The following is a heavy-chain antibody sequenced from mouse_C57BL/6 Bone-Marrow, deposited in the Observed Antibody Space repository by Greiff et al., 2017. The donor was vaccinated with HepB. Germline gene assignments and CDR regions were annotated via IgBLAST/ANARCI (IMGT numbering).Heavy chain of an antibody. J-gene: IGHJ3*01. D-gene: IGHD2-4*01. CDR3: ARGIYYDYDVAY. Sequence: EVKLQESGGGLVKPGGSLKLSCAASGFTFSSYAMSWVRQTPEKRLEWVATISDGGSYTYYPDNVKGRFTISRDNAKNNLYLQMSHLKSEDTAMYYCARGIYYDYDVAYWGQGTLVTVSA. CDR2: ISDGGSYT. CDR1: GFTFSSYA. V-gene: IGHV5-4*03.